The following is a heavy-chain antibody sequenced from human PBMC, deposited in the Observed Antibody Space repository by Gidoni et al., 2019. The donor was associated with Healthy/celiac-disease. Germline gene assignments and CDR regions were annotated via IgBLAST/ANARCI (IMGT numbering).Heavy chain of an antibody. V-gene: IGHV4-34*01. CDR3: ARGMVDIVVVKGYFDL. CDR2: INHSGST. D-gene: IGHD2-15*01. Sequence: QVQLQQWGAGLLKPSETLSLTCAVYGGSFSGYYWSWIRQPPGKGLEWIGEINHSGSTNYNPSLKSRVTISVDTSKNQFSLKLSSVTAADTAVYYCARGMVDIVVVKGYFDLWGRGTLVTVSS. CDR1: GGSFSGYY. J-gene: IGHJ2*01.